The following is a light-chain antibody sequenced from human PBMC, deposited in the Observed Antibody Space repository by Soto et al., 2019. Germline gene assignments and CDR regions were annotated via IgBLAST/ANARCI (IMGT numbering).Light chain of an antibody. CDR2: EVS. CDR3: SSYTSSSTHYV. J-gene: IGLJ1*01. Sequence: QSVLTQPASVSGSTGQSITISCTGTSSDVGGYNYVSWYQQYPGKAPKLMIYEVSNRPSGVSNRFSGSKSGNTASLTISGLQAEDEADYYCSSYTSSSTHYVFGNGTKGTVL. CDR1: SSDVGGYNY. V-gene: IGLV2-14*01.